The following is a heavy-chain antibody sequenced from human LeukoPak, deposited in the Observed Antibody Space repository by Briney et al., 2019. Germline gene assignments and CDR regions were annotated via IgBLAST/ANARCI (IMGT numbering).Heavy chain of an antibody. CDR2: IYYSGST. J-gene: IGHJ5*02. V-gene: IGHV4-30-4*01. CDR1: GGSLSSGDRY. D-gene: IGHD3-10*01. Sequence: PSQTLSLTCTVSGGSLSSGDRYWSWFRQPPGEGLEWIGYIYYSGSTYYNPSLKSRVTISVDTSKNQSSLKLTSVTAADTAVYYCARGSYGSGIYTNWFDPWGQGTLVTVSS. CDR3: ARGSYGSGIYTNWFDP.